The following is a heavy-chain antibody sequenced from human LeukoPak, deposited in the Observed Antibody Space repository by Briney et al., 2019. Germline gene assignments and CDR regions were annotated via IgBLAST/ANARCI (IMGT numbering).Heavy chain of an antibody. D-gene: IGHD3-3*01. CDR3: ARDFTPEWFDIH. V-gene: IGHV3-30*04. CDR1: GFTFSTYL. Sequence: GGSLRLSCAASGFTFSTYLMHWVRQAPGKGVEWVGVISYDGSDEYYTDSVKGRFTISRDNSKNTVYLQMNSLRADDTAVYYCARDFTPEWFDIHWGQGTLVTVS. J-gene: IGHJ4*02. CDR2: ISYDGSDE.